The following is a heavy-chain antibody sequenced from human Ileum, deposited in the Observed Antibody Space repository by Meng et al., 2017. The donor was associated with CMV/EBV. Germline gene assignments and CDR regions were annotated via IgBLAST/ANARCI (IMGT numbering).Heavy chain of an antibody. Sequence: SGFPPGGGRVAVGLVRQPPGKSLEWLASSYGDDYKYYSPSLSNSLTITKDTSKNQVVLTMTNMDPVDTATYYCAHRREPHRGDWFDIWGQGILVTVSS. J-gene: IGHJ5*02. CDR3: AHRREPHRGDWFDI. CDR2: SYGDDYK. D-gene: IGHD3-16*01. CDR1: GFPPGGGRVA. V-gene: IGHV2-5*02.